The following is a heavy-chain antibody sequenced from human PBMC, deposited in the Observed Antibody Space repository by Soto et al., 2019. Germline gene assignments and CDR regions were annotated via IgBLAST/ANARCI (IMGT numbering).Heavy chain of an antibody. D-gene: IGHD3-10*01. J-gene: IGHJ4*02. V-gene: IGHV4-34*01. CDR1: GGSFSGYY. Sequence: SETLSLTCAVYGGSFSGYYWSWIRQPPGKGLEWIGEINHSGSTNYNPSLKSRVTISVDTSKNQFSLKLSSVTAADTAVYYCARGQKPSVGGWFGVGYFDYWGQGTLVTVSS. CDR3: ARGQKPSVGGWFGVGYFDY. CDR2: INHSGST.